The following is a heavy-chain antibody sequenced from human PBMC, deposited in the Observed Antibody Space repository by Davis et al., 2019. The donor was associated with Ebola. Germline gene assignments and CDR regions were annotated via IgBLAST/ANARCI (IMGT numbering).Heavy chain of an antibody. Sequence: HSQTLSLTCAISGDSVSGSSGAWNWIRQSPSRGLEWLGRTYYSSKWYNESALSVKSRITISADTAKNQLSLHLNSVTPEDTAVYYCARVNWGAGKAFDIWGQGSMVTVSS. V-gene: IGHV6-1*01. CDR1: GDSVSGSSGA. CDR2: TYYSSKWYN. CDR3: ARVNWGAGKAFDI. D-gene: IGHD7-27*01. J-gene: IGHJ3*02.